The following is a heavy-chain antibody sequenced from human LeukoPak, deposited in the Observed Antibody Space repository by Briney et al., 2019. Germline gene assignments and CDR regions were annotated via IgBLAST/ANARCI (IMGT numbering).Heavy chain of an antibody. CDR1: GGSISSGDYY. D-gene: IGHD2-2*01. V-gene: IGHV4-30-4*08. CDR3: DRPLPAAEGVAFDI. J-gene: IGHJ3*02. Sequence: SQTLSLTCTVSGGSISSGDYYCSWFRHPPGKRLEWIGYIYYSGSNYYNPSLKSRITISVDTSKNQFSLKLSSVTAADTAVYYCDRPLPAAEGVAFDIWGQGTMVTVSS. CDR2: IYYSGSN.